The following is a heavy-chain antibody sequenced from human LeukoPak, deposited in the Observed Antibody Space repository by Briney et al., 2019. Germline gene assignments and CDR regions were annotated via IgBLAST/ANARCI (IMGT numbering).Heavy chain of an antibody. D-gene: IGHD5-12*01. V-gene: IGHV1-24*01. CDR2: FDPEDGET. Sequence: ASVKVSCKVSGYTLTELSMHWVRQAPGEGLEWMGGFDPEDGETIYAQKFQGRVTMTEDTSTDTAYMELSSLRSEDTAVYYCATGRYSGYDLDYWGQGTLVTVSS. CDR1: GYTLTELS. J-gene: IGHJ4*02. CDR3: ATGRYSGYDLDY.